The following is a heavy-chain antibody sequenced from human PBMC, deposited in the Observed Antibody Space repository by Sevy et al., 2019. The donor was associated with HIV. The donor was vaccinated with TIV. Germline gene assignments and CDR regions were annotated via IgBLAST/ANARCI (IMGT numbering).Heavy chain of an antibody. J-gene: IGHJ3*01. D-gene: IGHD4-17*01. CDR1: GFTFSDYY. CDR2: ISSSGSTI. CDR3: ARGGIDYGDPRSNACAFDL. V-gene: IGHV3-11*01. Sequence: GGSLRLSCAASGFTFSDYYMSWIRQAPGKGLEWVSYISSSGSTIYYADSVKGRFTISRDNAKNSLYLQMNSLRAEDTAVYYCARGGIDYGDPRSNACAFDLWGQGTMVTVSS.